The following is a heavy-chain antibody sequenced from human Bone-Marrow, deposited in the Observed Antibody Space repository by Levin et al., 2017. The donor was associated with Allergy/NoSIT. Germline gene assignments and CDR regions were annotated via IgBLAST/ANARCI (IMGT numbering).Heavy chain of an antibody. D-gene: IGHD2/OR15-2a*01. CDR3: TKFYLGMDV. CDR2: SSWNNQRV. V-gene: IGHV3-9*01. CDR1: GFIFDDFA. Sequence: GGSLRLSCATSGFIFDDFAMHWVRQAPGKGLEWVSHSSWNNQRVTYADSVKGRFTISRDNAKKYLYLQMNSLRAEDTAVYYCTKFYLGMDVWGQGTTVIVSS. J-gene: IGHJ6*02.